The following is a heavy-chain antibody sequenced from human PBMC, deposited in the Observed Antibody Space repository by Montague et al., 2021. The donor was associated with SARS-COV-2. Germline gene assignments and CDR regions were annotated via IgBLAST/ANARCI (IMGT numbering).Heavy chain of an antibody. CDR3: ARDPGYTSFTRWYFDL. V-gene: IGHV4-61*02. CDR1: GGSINTGGYY. D-gene: IGHD5-18*01. CDR2: INSSGST. Sequence: TLSLTCSVSGGSINTGGYYWNWIRQSAGKGLEWIGRINSSGSTNSRPSLKSRVTISLDTSKNQFSLWLSSVTAADTAVYYCARDPGYTSFTRWYFDLWGPGTLVTVSS. J-gene: IGHJ2*01.